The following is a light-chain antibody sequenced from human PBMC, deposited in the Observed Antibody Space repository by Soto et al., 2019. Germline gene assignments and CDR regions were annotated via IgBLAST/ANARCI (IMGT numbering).Light chain of an antibody. CDR3: QQYGSAPWT. J-gene: IGKJ1*01. V-gene: IGKV3-20*01. CDR2: AAS. CDR1: QSVNNNY. Sequence: EIVLTQSPGTLSLSPGERATLSCRASQSVNNNYLAWYQHKPGQSPRLLIYAASNRARGIADRFGGRGSGTDFTLTVSRLEPEDFAGYYCQQYGSAPWTFGQGTKVEI.